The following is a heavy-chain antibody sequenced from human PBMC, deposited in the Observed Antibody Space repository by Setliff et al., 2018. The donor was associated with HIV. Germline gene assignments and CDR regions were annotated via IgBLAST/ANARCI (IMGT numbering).Heavy chain of an antibody. CDR2: AIPMLGIA. CDR3: AGSILTGYYTFGADY. CDR1: GYTFTGYY. Sequence: ASVKVSCKASGYTFTGYYMHWVRQAPGQGLEWMGGAIPMLGIANHVHKFQGRVTITADKSTSTAYMELNSLRSEDTAVYYCAGSILTGYYTFGADYWGQGTLVTVSS. V-gene: IGHV1-69*10. D-gene: IGHD3-9*01. J-gene: IGHJ4*02.